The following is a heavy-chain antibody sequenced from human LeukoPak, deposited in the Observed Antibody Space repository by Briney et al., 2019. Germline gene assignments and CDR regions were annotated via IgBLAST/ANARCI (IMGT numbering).Heavy chain of an antibody. D-gene: IGHD3-10*01. CDR2: IYYSGST. CDR1: GGSISSYY. V-gene: IGHV4-59*01. CDR3: ASSSITMVRGAPFHGMDV. Sequence: PSETLSLTCTVSGGSISSYYWSWIRQPPGKGLEWIGYIYYSGSTNYNPSLKSRVTISVDTSKNQFSLKLSSVTAADTAVYYCASSSITMVRGAPFHGMDVWGQGTTVSVSS. J-gene: IGHJ6*02.